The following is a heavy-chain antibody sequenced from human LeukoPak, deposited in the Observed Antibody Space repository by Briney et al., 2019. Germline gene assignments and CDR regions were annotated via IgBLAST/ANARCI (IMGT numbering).Heavy chain of an antibody. Sequence: GRSLRLSCAASGFTFSSYGMHWVRQAPGKGLEWVADIWYDGSNKYYADSVKGRFTISRDNVKNSLYLQMNSLRAEDTAVYYCATTARNSAWFKVIDYWGRGTLVTVSS. D-gene: IGHD6-19*01. V-gene: IGHV3-33*01. CDR1: GFTFSSYG. CDR3: ATTARNSAWFKVIDY. J-gene: IGHJ4*02. CDR2: IWYDGSNK.